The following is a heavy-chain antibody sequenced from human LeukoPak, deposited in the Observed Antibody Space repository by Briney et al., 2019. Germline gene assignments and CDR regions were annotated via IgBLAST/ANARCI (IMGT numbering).Heavy chain of an antibody. CDR1: GASISSSYW. J-gene: IGHJ4*02. CDR2: IYHSGGT. D-gene: IGHD5-18*01. V-gene: IGHV4-4*02. CDR3: ARDLRGMVNY. Sequence: PSGTLSLTCAVSGASISSSYWWNWVRQTPGKGLEWIGEIYHSGGTNYNPSLESRVSLSLDKSQNQFSLKLNSVTAADTAVYYCARDLRGMVNYWGQGILVTVSS.